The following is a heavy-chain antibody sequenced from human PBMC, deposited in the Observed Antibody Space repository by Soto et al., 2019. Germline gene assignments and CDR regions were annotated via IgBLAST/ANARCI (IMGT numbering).Heavy chain of an antibody. V-gene: IGHV4-61*08. D-gene: IGHD5-18*01. CDR1: GGSVSSGDYY. J-gene: IGHJ5*02. Sequence: DTLSLTCTVSGGSVSSGDYYWSWIRQPPGKGLEWIGYIYYSGNTNYNPSLKSRVIISVDTSKNLFSLKLTSVTAADTAVYYCARIPVDTSMIYWLDPWGQGTLVTVSS. CDR3: ARIPVDTSMIYWLDP. CDR2: IYYSGNT.